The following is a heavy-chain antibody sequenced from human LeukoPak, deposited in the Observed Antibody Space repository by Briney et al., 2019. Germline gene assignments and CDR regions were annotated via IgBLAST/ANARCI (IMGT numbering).Heavy chain of an antibody. V-gene: IGHV3-7*03. J-gene: IGHJ4*02. Sequence: GGSLRLSCVTSGFFFNSYWMSWVRQAPGKGLEWVANENQDGSEIYYVDSVKGRFIMSRDNTKNSFYLQMSSLRVEDTAVYYCARGERYYYDSSGYLNDYWGQGTLVTVSS. D-gene: IGHD3-22*01. CDR1: GFFFNSYW. CDR2: ENQDGSEI. CDR3: ARGERYYYDSSGYLNDY.